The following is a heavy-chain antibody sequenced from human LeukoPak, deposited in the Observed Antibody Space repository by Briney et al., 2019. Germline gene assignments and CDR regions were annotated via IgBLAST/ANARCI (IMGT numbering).Heavy chain of an antibody. J-gene: IGHJ3*02. V-gene: IGHV4-59*01. Sequence: PSETLSLTFTVSRGSISSYYWSWIRQPPGKGREGIGYIYYSGSTYYNPSLKSRVTISVDTSKNQCSLKLSSVTAADTAVYYCARERHYDFWSDHQGAFDIWGQGTMVTVSS. CDR1: RGSISSYY. CDR2: IYYSGST. CDR3: ARERHYDFWSDHQGAFDI. D-gene: IGHD3-3*01.